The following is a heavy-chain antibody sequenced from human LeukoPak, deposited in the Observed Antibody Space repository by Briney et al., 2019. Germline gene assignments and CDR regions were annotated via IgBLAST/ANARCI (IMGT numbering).Heavy chain of an antibody. CDR1: GGSISSSNW. Sequence: SETLSLTCAVSGGSISSSNWWSWVRQPPGKGLEWIGEIYHSGSTNYNPSLKSRVTISVDKSKNQFSLKLSSVTAADTAVYYCARGPAYSYAYLTRWGQGTLVTVSS. D-gene: IGHD5-18*01. CDR3: ARGPAYSYAYLTR. V-gene: IGHV4-4*02. CDR2: IYHSGST. J-gene: IGHJ4*02.